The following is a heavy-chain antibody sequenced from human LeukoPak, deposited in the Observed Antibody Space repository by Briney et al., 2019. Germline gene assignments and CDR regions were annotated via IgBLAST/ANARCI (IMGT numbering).Heavy chain of an antibody. J-gene: IGHJ5*02. D-gene: IGHD3-16*01. CDR3: AKQKRVMITFGGVIAH. Sequence: GRSLRLSCAASGFTFSSYSMNWVRQAPGKGLEWVSSISSSSSYIYYADSVKGRFTISRDNSKNTLYLQMNSLRAEDTAVYYCAKQKRVMITFGGVIAHWGQGTLVTVSS. CDR2: ISSSSSYI. CDR1: GFTFSSYS. V-gene: IGHV3-21*01.